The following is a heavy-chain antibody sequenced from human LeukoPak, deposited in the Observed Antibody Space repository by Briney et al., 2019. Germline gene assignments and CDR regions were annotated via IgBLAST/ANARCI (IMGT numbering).Heavy chain of an antibody. Sequence: PGGSLRLSXAASGFTFSSHGMHWVRQAPGKGLEWVAVIWYDGSNKYYADSVKGRFTISRDNSKNTLYLQMNSLRVEDTAVYYCARWGNPKILDQWGQGILVTVSS. V-gene: IGHV3-33*01. CDR2: IWYDGSNK. CDR1: GFTFSSHG. D-gene: IGHD3-3*01. CDR3: ARWGNPKILDQ. J-gene: IGHJ4*02.